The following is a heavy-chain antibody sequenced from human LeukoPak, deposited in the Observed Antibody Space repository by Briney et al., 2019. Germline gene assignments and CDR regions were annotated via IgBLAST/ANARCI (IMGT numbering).Heavy chain of an antibody. CDR3: ARVGGILGDYFDY. CDR2: INPNLGNT. CDR1: GYTFTTYE. Sequence: ASVKVSCKASGYTFTTYEINWVRQAPGQGLEWIGRINPNLGNTDYAQKFQGRVAIARNTSISIAYMELSSLRSEDTAVYYCARVGGILGDYFDYWGQGTLVTGSS. V-gene: IGHV1-8*01. D-gene: IGHD1-14*01. J-gene: IGHJ4*02.